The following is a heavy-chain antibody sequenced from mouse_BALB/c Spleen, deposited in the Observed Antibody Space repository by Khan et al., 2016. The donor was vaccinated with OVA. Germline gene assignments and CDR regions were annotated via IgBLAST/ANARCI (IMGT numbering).Heavy chain of an antibody. V-gene: IGHV3-2*02. J-gene: IGHJ2*01. CDR3: ASVYGGDFDY. CDR1: GYSITSDYA. D-gene: IGHD1-1*01. CDR2: ITYSGNT. Sequence: QLEESGPGLVKPSQSLSLTCTVTGYSITSDYAWNWIRQFPGNKLEWMGFITYSGNTNYNPSLKSRFSITRDTSKNQFFLQLNSVTTEDTATYYCASVYGGDFDYWGQGTTLTVSS.